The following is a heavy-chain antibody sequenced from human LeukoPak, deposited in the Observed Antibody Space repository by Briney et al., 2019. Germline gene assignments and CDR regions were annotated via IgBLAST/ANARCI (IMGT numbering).Heavy chain of an antibody. Sequence: PSGTLSLTCAVYGGSFSGYYWSWIRQPPGKGLEWIGEINHSGSTNYNPSLKSRVTISVDTSKNQFSLKLSSVTAADTAVYYCARTRFLEWLRGTDAFDIWGQGTMVTVSS. CDR1: GGSFSGYY. D-gene: IGHD3-3*01. CDR2: INHSGST. V-gene: IGHV4-34*01. CDR3: ARTRFLEWLRGTDAFDI. J-gene: IGHJ3*02.